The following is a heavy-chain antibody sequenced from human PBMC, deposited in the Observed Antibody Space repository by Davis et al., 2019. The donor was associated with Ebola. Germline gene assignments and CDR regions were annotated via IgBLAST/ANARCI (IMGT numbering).Heavy chain of an antibody. J-gene: IGHJ2*01. Sequence: GESLKISCKGSGYSFTSYWIGWVRQMPGKGLEWMGIIYPGDSDTRYSPSFQGQVTISADKSISTAYLQWSSLKASDTAMYYSARRRYCSSTSCYNWYFDLWGRGTLVTVSS. CDR2: IYPGDSDT. V-gene: IGHV5-51*01. D-gene: IGHD2-2*02. CDR1: GYSFTSYW. CDR3: ARRRYCSSTSCYNWYFDL.